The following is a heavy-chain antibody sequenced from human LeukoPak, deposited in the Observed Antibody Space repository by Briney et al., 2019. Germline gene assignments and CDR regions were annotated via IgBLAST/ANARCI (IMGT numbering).Heavy chain of an antibody. CDR3: ARGVGWAGKYYFDY. Sequence: ASVKVSCKASGYTFTGYYMHWVRQAPGQGLEWMGWINPNSGGTNYAQKFQGRVTMTRDTSISTAYMELSRLRSDDTAVYYCARGVGWAGKYYFDYWGQGTLVTVSS. V-gene: IGHV1-2*02. CDR2: INPNSGGT. CDR1: GYTFTGYY. D-gene: IGHD2-15*01. J-gene: IGHJ4*02.